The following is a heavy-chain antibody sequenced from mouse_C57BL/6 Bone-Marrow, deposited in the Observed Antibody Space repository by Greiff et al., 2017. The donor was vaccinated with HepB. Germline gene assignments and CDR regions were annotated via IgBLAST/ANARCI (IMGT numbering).Heavy chain of an antibody. CDR2: IHPNSGST. Sequence: QVQLQQPGAELVKPGASVKLSCKASGYTFTSYWMHWVKQRPGQGLEWIGMIHPNSGSTNYNEKFKSKATLTVDKSSSTAYMQLSSLTSEDSAVYYCARRSTRYWYFDVWGTGTTVTVSS. CDR1: GYTFTSYW. J-gene: IGHJ1*03. V-gene: IGHV1-64*01. D-gene: IGHD5-1*01. CDR3: ARRSTRYWYFDV.